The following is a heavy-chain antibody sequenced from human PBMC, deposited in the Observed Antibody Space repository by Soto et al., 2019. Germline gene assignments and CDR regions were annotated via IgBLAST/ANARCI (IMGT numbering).Heavy chain of an antibody. V-gene: IGHV1-69*13. CDR2: IIPIFGTA. D-gene: IGHD3-10*01. CDR1: GGTFSSYA. J-gene: IGHJ6*02. Sequence: SVKVSCKASGGTFSSYAISWVRQAPGQGLEWMGGIIPIFGTANYAQKFQGRVTITADESTSTAYMELSSLRSEDTAVYYCARGGYYYGSGSYYGKVYYYGMDVWGQGTTVTVSS. CDR3: ARGGYYYGSGSYYGKVYYYGMDV.